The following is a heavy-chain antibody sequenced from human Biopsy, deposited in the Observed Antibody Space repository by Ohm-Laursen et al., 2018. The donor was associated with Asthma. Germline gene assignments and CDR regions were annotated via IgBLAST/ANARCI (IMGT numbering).Heavy chain of an antibody. CDR3: ARAGQCSSTSCYNPGWFDP. D-gene: IGHD2-2*01. CDR1: GGSFSGSY. CDR2: INHSGST. J-gene: IGHJ5*02. V-gene: IGHV4-34*01. Sequence: ETLSLTWAVYGGSFSGSYWSWIRQPPGKGLEWIGEINHSGSTNYNPSLKSRVTISVDTSKNQFSLKLSSVTAADTAVYYCARAGQCSSTSCYNPGWFDPWGQGTLVTVSS.